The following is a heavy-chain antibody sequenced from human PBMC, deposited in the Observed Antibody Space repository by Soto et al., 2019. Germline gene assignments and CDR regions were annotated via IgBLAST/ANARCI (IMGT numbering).Heavy chain of an antibody. CDR3: ARQRLGARRYHYKHLDV. CDR1: GFTFRDYI. Sequence: QVHLVESGGDVVQPGRSLRLSCAASGFTFRDYIIHWVRQAPGKGLEWVTLISNDETTKYIADSVKGRFTISRDNSKNTVNLQMNSLRPEDTAIYYCARQRLGARRYHYKHLDVWGQGTTVTVSS. CDR2: ISNDETTK. J-gene: IGHJ6*02. D-gene: IGHD1-1*01. V-gene: IGHV3-30*04.